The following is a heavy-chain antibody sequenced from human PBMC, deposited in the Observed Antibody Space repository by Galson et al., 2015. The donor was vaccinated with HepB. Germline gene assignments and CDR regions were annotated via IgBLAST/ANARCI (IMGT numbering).Heavy chain of an antibody. CDR3: TTMAIEGPYMTRRKDV. J-gene: IGHJ6*02. D-gene: IGHD1-1*01. CDR1: EFIFSKAR. Sequence: SLRLSCAASEFIFSKARMNWVRQAPGQGLEWVSRIKSKIDGGTIEYAASVKDSFTISSDDSKNTMYLQMNRLKTEDTAVYYCTTMAIEGPYMTRRKDVWGQGTPVIVSS. CDR2: IKSKIDGGTI. V-gene: IGHV3-15*01.